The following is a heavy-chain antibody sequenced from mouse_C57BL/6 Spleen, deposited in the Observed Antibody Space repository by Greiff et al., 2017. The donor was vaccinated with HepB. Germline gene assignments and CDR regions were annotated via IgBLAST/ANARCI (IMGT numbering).Heavy chain of an antibody. CDR2: IDPSDSYT. V-gene: IGHV1-59*01. Sequence: VQLQQPGAELVRPGTSVKLSCKASGYTFTSYWMHWVKQRPGQGLEWIGVIDPSDSYTNYNQKFKGKATLTVDKSSSTANMQLSSLTSEDSADYYCARRFYDSHYGYYDVWGTGATVTVSS. CDR3: ARRFYDSHYGYYDV. D-gene: IGHD2-12*01. J-gene: IGHJ1*03. CDR1: GYTFTSYW.